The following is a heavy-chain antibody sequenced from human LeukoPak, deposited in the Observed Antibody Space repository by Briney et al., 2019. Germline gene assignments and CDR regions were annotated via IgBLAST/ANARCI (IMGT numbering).Heavy chain of an antibody. Sequence: NPSETLSLTCTVSGGSISSYYWSWIRQPPGKGLEWIGYIYYSGSTNYNPSLKSRVTISVDTSKDQFSLKLSSVTAADTAVYYCARFWSGYYLDAFDIWGQGTMVTVSS. CDR3: ARFWSGYYLDAFDI. D-gene: IGHD3-3*01. V-gene: IGHV4-59*12. CDR1: GGSISSYY. J-gene: IGHJ3*02. CDR2: IYYSGST.